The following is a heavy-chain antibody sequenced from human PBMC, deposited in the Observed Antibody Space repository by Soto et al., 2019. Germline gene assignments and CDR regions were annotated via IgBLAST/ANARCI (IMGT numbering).Heavy chain of an antibody. D-gene: IGHD3-22*01. CDR2: ISGSGGST. CDR3: AKDLHYYDSSGPDY. J-gene: IGHJ4*02. V-gene: IGHV3-23*01. Sequence: LRLSCAASGFTFSSYAMSWVRQAPGKGLEWVSAISGSGGSTYYADSVKGRFTISRDNSKNTLYLQMNSLRAEDTAVYYCAKDLHYYDSSGPDYWGQGTLVTVSS. CDR1: GFTFSSYA.